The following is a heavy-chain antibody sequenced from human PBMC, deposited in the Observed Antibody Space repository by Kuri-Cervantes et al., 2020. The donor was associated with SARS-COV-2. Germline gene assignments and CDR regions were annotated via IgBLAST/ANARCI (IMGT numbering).Heavy chain of an antibody. V-gene: IGHV4-59*11. CDR2: IYYSGST. J-gene: IGHJ4*02. Sequence: GSLRLSCNVSGGSISSHYWSWIRQPPGKGLEWIGYIYYSGSTNYNPSLKSRATISVDTSKNQFSLNLSSVTAADTAVYYCARGVQQWLAHYYFDYWGQGTLVTVSS. CDR3: ARGVQQWLAHYYFDY. D-gene: IGHD6-19*01. CDR1: GGSISSHY.